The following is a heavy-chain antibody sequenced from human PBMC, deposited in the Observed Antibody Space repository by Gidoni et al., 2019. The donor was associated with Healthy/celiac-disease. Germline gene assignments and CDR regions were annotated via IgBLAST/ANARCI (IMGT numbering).Heavy chain of an antibody. J-gene: IGHJ6*03. CDR1: GFTFGLYS. V-gene: IGHV3-21*01. D-gene: IGHD3-9*01. CDR2: ISSSSSYI. CDR3: AKLGDYDILTGYNYYYYMDV. Sequence: EGQLVEYGGGLVKPGGSLRLSCAASGFTFGLYSLNLYRQAPVKGLAWVSSISSSSSYIYYADSVKGRCTISRDNAKNSLYLQMNSLRDEDTAVYYCAKLGDYDILTGYNYYYYMDVWGKGTTVTVSS.